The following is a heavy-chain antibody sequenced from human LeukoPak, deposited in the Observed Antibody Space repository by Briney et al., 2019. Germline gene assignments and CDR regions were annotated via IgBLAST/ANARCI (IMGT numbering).Heavy chain of an antibody. CDR2: INPNSGGT. CDR3: ARRAYGRSSSIFDN. V-gene: IGHV1-2*02. CDR1: GYTFTGYY. J-gene: IGHJ4*02. Sequence: ASVKVSCKASGYTFTGYYMHWVRQAPGQGLEWMGWINPNSGGTNYAQKLQGRVTVTTDTSTSTAYMELRSLRSDDTAVFYCARRAYGRSSSIFDNWGQGTLVTVSS. D-gene: IGHD6-6*01.